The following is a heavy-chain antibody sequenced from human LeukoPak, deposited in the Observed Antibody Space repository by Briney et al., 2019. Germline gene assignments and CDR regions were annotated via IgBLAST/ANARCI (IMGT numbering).Heavy chain of an antibody. CDR3: ASGSRGLTGAVDI. J-gene: IGHJ3*02. Sequence: GGSLTLPCAASGYTFSTYCMTWVRQAPGKGLEWVGNIKQDGSSKYYVDSVKGRFTISRGNAKNTLYLQMHSLTAEDTAMYYCASGSRGLTGAVDIWGQGTMVTVSS. CDR1: GYTFSTYC. CDR2: IKQDGSSK. V-gene: IGHV3-7*01. D-gene: IGHD2-2*01.